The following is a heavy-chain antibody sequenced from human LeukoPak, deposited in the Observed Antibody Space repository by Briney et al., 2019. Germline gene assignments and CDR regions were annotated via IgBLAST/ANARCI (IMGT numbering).Heavy chain of an antibody. CDR2: ISYDGSNK. CDR1: GFTFSSYG. D-gene: IGHD7-27*01. CDR3: ARDNWGENWFDP. V-gene: IGHV3-30*19. Sequence: GGSLRLSCAASGFTFSSYGMHWVRQAPGKGLEWVAVISYDGSNKYYADSVKGRFTISRDNSKNTLYLQMNSLRAGDTAVYYCARDNWGENWFDPWGQGTLVTVSS. J-gene: IGHJ5*02.